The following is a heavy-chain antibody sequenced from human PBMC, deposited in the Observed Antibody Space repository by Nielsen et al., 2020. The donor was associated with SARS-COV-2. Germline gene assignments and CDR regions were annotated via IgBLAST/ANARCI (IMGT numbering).Heavy chain of an antibody. V-gene: IGHV3-53*01. CDR3: ARSSGWYDYYYGMDV. D-gene: IGHD6-19*01. CDR2: IYSGGST. Sequence: GESLKISCAASGFTVSSNYMSWVRQAPGKGLEWVSVIYSGGSTYYADSVKGRFTISRDNSKNTLYLQMNSLRAEDTAVYYCARSSGWYDYYYGMDVWGQGTTVTVSS. J-gene: IGHJ6*02. CDR1: GFTVSSNY.